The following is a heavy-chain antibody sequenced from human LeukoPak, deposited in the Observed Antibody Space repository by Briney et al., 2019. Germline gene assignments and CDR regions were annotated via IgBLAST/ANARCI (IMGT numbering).Heavy chain of an antibody. J-gene: IGHJ4*02. CDR3: AQTGNYPRNYDY. V-gene: IGHV3-15*01. D-gene: IGHD1-1*01. CDR1: GFTFRDAW. Sequence: PGGSLRLSCVASGFTFRDAWMSWVRQVPGKGLEWIVRIKSKNDGGTIDYAAPVKGRFTISREDSADTLYLQMNSLKTEDTALYYCAQTGNYPRNYDYWGQGTLVTVSS. CDR2: IKSKNDGGTI.